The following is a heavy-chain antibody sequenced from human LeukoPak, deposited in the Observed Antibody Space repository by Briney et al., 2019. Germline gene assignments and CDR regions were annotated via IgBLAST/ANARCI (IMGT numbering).Heavy chain of an antibody. Sequence: GASVKVSCKASGYTFTSYDINWVRQATGQGLEWMGWMNPNSGNTGYAQKFQGRVTMTRHTSISTAYMELSSLRSEDTAVYYCARATPWTSYDFWSGYSFHTWGQGTLVTVSS. CDR3: ARATPWTSYDFWSGYSFHT. J-gene: IGHJ5*02. V-gene: IGHV1-8*01. CDR2: MNPNSGNT. CDR1: GYTFTSYD. D-gene: IGHD3-3*01.